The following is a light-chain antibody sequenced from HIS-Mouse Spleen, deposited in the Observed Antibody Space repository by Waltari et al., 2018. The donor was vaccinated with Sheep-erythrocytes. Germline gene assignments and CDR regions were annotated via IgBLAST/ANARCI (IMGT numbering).Light chain of an antibody. Sequence: QSVLTQPPSVSGAPGQRVTISCTGSSSNIGAGYDGHWYQQLPGTAPKLRTYGNSNRPAGVPDRFSGAKSGTSASLAITGLQAEDEADYYCQAWDSSTVVFGGGTKLTVL. CDR3: QAWDSSTVV. CDR2: GNS. CDR1: SSNIGAGYD. J-gene: IGLJ2*01. V-gene: IGLV1-40*01.